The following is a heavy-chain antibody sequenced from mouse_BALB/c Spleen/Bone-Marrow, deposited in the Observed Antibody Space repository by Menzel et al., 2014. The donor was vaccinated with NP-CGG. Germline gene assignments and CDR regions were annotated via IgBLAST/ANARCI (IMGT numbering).Heavy chain of an antibody. CDR3: AGGGWLRYAMGY. CDR2: IYPGNVNT. V-gene: IGHV1S56*01. D-gene: IGHD2-2*01. CDR1: GYTFTSYY. J-gene: IGHJ4*01. Sequence: SGPELVKPGASVRISCKASGYTFTSYYIQWVKQRPGQGLEWIGWIYPGNVNTKHNEKFKGKVTLTADKTSSTAFIQLSSLTSEDSAVYFCAGGGWLRYAMGYWGQGTSVTVSS.